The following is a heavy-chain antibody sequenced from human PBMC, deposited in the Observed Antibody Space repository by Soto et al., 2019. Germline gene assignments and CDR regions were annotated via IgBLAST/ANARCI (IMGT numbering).Heavy chain of an antibody. CDR3: ARTPLGFWSGYYFDY. D-gene: IGHD3-3*01. J-gene: IGHJ4*02. V-gene: IGHV3-53*01. Sequence: GGSLRLSCAASGFTVSSNYMSWVRQAPGKGLEWVSVIYSGGSTYYADSVKGRFTISRDNSKNTLYLQMNSLRAEDTAVYYCARTPLGFWSGYYFDYWGQGTLVTVSS. CDR2: IYSGGST. CDR1: GFTVSSNY.